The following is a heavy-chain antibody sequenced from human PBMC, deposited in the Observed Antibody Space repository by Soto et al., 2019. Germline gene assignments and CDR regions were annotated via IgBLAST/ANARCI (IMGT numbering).Heavy chain of an antibody. J-gene: IGHJ6*03. Sequence: QVQLQESGPGLVKPSETLSLTCTVSGDSISGYYWSWIRHAPGKGLEWIGYTYYTGRTDYNPSLKSRVTMSVDTSKNKLSLELTSVTAADTAVYYCARTQAGTVFGLPTHFYYMDVWGKGTTVTVSS. D-gene: IGHD3-3*01. CDR3: ARTQAGTVFGLPTHFYYMDV. V-gene: IGHV4-59*01. CDR1: GDSISGYY. CDR2: TYYTGRT.